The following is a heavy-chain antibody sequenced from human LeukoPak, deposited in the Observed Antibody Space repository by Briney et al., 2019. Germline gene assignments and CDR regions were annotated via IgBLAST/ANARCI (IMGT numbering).Heavy chain of an antibody. CDR3: AREIGYCSSTSCFNWFDP. CDR1: GGSFSGYH. Sequence: PSETLSLTCAVYGGSFSGYHWSWIRQPPGKGLEWIGEINHSGSTNYNPSLKSRVTISVDTSKNQFSLKLSSVTAADTAVYYCAREIGYCSSTSCFNWFDPWGQGTLVTVSS. CDR2: INHSGST. D-gene: IGHD2-2*01. J-gene: IGHJ5*02. V-gene: IGHV4-34*01.